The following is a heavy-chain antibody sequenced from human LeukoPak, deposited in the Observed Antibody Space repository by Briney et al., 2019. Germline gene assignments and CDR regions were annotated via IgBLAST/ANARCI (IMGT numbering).Heavy chain of an antibody. CDR1: GFIFSEYY. V-gene: IGHV3-11*01. Sequence: GGSLRLSCAVSGFIFSEYYMSWIRQAPGKGLEWVSYNSSSGNNKDYADSVKGRFTISRDNAKNSLYLQMNSLRVEDTAMYYCARGGYSGSQYKFFQYWGQGTLVTVSS. D-gene: IGHD1-26*01. CDR2: NSSSGNNK. J-gene: IGHJ1*01. CDR3: ARGGYSGSQYKFFQY.